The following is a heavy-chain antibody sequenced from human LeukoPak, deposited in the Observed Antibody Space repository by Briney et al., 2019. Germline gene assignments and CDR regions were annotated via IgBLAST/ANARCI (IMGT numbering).Heavy chain of an antibody. D-gene: IGHD2-8*01. Sequence: PSETLSLTCTVSGDSISSGGFHWSWIRQHPGKGLEWIGYIYYSGTTYYNPSLKSRVSLSVDTSQNQFSLQLRSVTAADTAVYYCARDYCTNGVCLNWFDPWGQRTLVTVSS. CDR3: ARDYCTNGVCLNWFDP. V-gene: IGHV4-31*03. CDR1: GDSISSGGFH. CDR2: IYYSGTT. J-gene: IGHJ5*02.